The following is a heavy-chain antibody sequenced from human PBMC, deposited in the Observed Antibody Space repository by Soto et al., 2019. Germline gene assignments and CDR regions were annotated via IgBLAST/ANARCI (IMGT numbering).Heavy chain of an antibody. CDR1: GYTFTSYG. CDR3: ARVVTNYGDYREFDY. J-gene: IGHJ4*02. CDR2: ISAYNGNT. Sequence: QVPLVQSGAEVKKPGASVKVSCKASGYTFTSYGISWVRQAPGQGLEWMGWISAYNGNTNYAQKLQGRVTMTTDTPTSTAYMELRSRRSDDTAVYYCARVVTNYGDYREFDYWGQGTLVTVSS. D-gene: IGHD4-17*01. V-gene: IGHV1-18*01.